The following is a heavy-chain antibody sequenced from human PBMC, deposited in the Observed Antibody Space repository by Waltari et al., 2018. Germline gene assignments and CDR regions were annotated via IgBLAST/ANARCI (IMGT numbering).Heavy chain of an antibody. V-gene: IGHV3-23*02. J-gene: IGHJ4*02. CDR1: GFTFSSYA. CDR2: ISGRGGST. Sequence: EVQLLESGGGLVQPGGSLRLSCAASGFTFSSYAMSWVRQAPGKGLEWVAAISGRGGSTYYNPSLKSRVTISVDTSKNQFSLKLSSVTAADTAGYYCARDGTEMASDYWGQGTLVTVSS. CDR3: ARDGTEMASDY. D-gene: IGHD6-13*01.